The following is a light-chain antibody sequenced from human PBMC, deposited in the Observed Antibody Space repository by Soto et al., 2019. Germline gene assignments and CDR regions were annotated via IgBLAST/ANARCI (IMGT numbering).Light chain of an antibody. CDR2: AAS. Sequence: DIQMTQSPSSLSASVGDRVTITCRASQGISNYLAWYQQKPGKVPKLLIYAASTLQSGVPSRFSGSGSGTDFTLTISSLQPQDVATYYCQKYNSAPLFGQGTKVEIK. J-gene: IGKJ1*01. CDR1: QGISNY. V-gene: IGKV1-27*01. CDR3: QKYNSAPL.